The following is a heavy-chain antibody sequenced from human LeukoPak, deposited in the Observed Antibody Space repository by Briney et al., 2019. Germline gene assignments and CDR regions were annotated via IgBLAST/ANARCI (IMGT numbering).Heavy chain of an antibody. J-gene: IGHJ5*02. CDR3: ARSGGDYDILTGYSNWFDP. CDR2: IYHSGST. CDR1: GYSISSGYY. D-gene: IGHD3-9*01. V-gene: IGHV4-38-2*02. Sequence: SETLSLTCTVSGYSISSGYYWGWIRQPPGKGLEWIGSIYHSGSTYYNPSLKSRVTISVDTSKNQFSLKLSSVTAADTAVYYCARSGGDYDILTGYSNWFDPWGQGTLVTVSS.